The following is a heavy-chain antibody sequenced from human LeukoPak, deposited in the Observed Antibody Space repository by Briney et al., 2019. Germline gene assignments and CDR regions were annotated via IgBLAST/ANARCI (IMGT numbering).Heavy chain of an antibody. V-gene: IGHV3-13*01. CDR1: GFTFSDYD. CDR2: IGTAGDT. D-gene: IGHD1-1*01. J-gene: IGHJ4*02. CDR3: ARVAKERVGGVYYFDY. Sequence: PGGFLRLSCAASGFTFSDYDMHWVRQPTGKGLEWVAAIGTAGDTYYTGSVKGRFTISRESAKNSLYLQMNSLRAGDTAVYYCARVAKERVGGVYYFDYSGQGTLVTVSS.